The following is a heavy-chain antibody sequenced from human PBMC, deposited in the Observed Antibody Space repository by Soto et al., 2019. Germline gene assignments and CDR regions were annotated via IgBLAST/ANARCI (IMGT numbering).Heavy chain of an antibody. V-gene: IGHV5-10-1*01. J-gene: IGHJ6*02. CDR1: GYSFTSYW. CDR3: ARVLWRNDSSGYLHYYYGMDV. CDR2: IDPSDSYT. Sequence: PGESLKISCKGSGYSFTSYWISWVRQMPGKGLEWMGRIDPSDSYTNYSPSFQGHVTISADKSISTAYLQWSSLKASDTAMYYCARVLWRNDSSGYLHYYYGMDVWGQGTTVTVS. D-gene: IGHD3-22*01.